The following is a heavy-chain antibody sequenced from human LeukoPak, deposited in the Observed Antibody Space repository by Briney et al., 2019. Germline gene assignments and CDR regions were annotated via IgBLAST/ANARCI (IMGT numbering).Heavy chain of an antibody. CDR3: ARDRDSGSYWDYYYYGMDV. V-gene: IGHV4-30-4*01. Sequence: PSETLSLTCTVSGGSIGSGDYYWSWIRQPPGKGLEWIGYIYYSGSTYYNPSLKSRVTISVDTSKNQFSLKLSSVTAADTAVYYCARDRDSGSYWDYYYYGMDVWGQGTTVTVSS. D-gene: IGHD1-26*01. CDR1: GGSIGSGDYY. J-gene: IGHJ6*02. CDR2: IYYSGST.